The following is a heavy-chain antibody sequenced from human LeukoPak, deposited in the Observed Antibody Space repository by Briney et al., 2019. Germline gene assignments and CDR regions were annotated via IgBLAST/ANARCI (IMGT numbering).Heavy chain of an antibody. V-gene: IGHV1-18*01. D-gene: IGHD2-2*01. CDR2: ISADSGNT. J-gene: IGHJ4*02. CDR1: GYSFSSYG. Sequence: ASVKVSCKASGYSFSSYGISWVRQAPGQGLEWIGWISADSGNTNYVQKLQGRVTMTTGTSTSTAYMELRSLRSDDTAVYYCARALYHTFDYWGQGTLVIVSS. CDR3: ARALYHTFDY.